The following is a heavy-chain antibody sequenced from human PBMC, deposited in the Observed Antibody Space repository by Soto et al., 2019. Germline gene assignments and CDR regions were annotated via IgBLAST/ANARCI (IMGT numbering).Heavy chain of an antibody. CDR1: GFSFTTAGVA. CDR2: IYYNDDR. Sequence: QITLQESGPPLVKPTQTLTLTCTFSGFSFTTAGVAVGWIRQTPGGALEWLTLIYYNDDRRFSPSLKTRFTITGDTSNNQVVLSLTNVDPGDTATYFCAHSDGGYEIIYFDFWGQGIPVTVSS. D-gene: IGHD5-12*01. V-gene: IGHV2-5*01. J-gene: IGHJ4*02. CDR3: AHSDGGYEIIYFDF.